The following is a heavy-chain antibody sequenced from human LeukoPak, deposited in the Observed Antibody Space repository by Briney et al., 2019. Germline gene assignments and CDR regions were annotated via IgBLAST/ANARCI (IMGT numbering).Heavy chain of an antibody. J-gene: IGHJ3*02. V-gene: IGHV3-48*01. Sequence: PGGSLRLSCAASGFTFSNYGMNWVRQAPGKGLEWVSYISFGSRTIYYADSVKGRFTISRDNGENALYLQMNSLRVEDTAVYCARERGYSSSAFEIWGQGTMVTVSS. CDR1: GFTFSNYG. CDR3: ARERGYSSSAFEI. CDR2: ISFGSRTI. D-gene: IGHD5-18*01.